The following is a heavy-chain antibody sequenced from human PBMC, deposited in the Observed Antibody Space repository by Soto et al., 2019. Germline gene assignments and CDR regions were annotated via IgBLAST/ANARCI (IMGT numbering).Heavy chain of an antibody. CDR3: ARDLNTYYDFWSGYLGAFDY. D-gene: IGHD3-3*01. Sequence: APVRVSCKASGYTFTSYAMHWVRQAPGQRLEWMGWINAGNGNTKYSQKFQGRVTITRDTSASTAYMELSSLRSEDTAVYYCARDLNTYYDFWSGYLGAFDYWGQGTLVTVSS. V-gene: IGHV1-3*01. CDR1: GYTFTSYA. CDR2: INAGNGNT. J-gene: IGHJ4*02.